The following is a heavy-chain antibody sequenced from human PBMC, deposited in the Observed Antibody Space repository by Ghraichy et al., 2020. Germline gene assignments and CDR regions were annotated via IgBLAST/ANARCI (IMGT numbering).Heavy chain of an antibody. CDR1: GFTFSSYA. D-gene: IGHD3-22*01. V-gene: IGHV3-30-3*01. Sequence: LSLTCAASGFTFSSYAMHWVRQAPGKGLEWVAVISYDGSNKYYADSVKGRFTISRDNSKNTLYLQMNSLRAEDTAVYYCARDRGYYDSSGYHPRWYFDLWGRGTLVTVST. CDR2: ISYDGSNK. J-gene: IGHJ2*01. CDR3: ARDRGYYDSSGYHPRWYFDL.